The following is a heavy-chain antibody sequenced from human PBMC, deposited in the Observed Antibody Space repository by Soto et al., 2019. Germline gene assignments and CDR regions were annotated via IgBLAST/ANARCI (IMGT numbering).Heavy chain of an antibody. CDR2: SSWNSAMI. CDR1: GFTFDDFA. D-gene: IGHD3-10*01. J-gene: IGHJ4*02. Sequence: EVQLVESGGGLVQPGRSLRLSCAASGFTFDDFAMHWVRQAPGKGLEWVSGSSWNSAMIGYADSVKGRFTISRDNAKNSLYLQMNSLRPEDTALYFCAKDNRADRGAFAYWGQGTLVSVCS. CDR3: AKDNRADRGAFAY. V-gene: IGHV3-9*01.